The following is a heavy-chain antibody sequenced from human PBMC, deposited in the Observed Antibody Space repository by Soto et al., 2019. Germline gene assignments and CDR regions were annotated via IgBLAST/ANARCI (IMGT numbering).Heavy chain of an antibody. CDR3: AKVAYSSSSRNGIDS. D-gene: IGHD6-6*01. CDR1: GFTFSTYS. V-gene: IGHV3-48*01. CDR2: ISSSSSTI. J-gene: IGHJ5*01. Sequence: GGSLRLSCAASGFTFSTYSMNWVRQAPGKGLEWVSYISSSSSTIYYADSVKGRFTISRDNAKNSLYLHMNSLRAEDTAVYYCAKVAYSSSSRNGIDSWGQGTLVTVS.